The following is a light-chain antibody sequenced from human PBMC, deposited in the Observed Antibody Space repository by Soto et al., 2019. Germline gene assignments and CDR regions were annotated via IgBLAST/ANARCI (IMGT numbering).Light chain of an antibody. CDR2: GNS. CDR3: SSWDYSLNAVV. J-gene: IGLJ2*01. V-gene: IGLV1-44*01. CDR1: SNNVGSYA. Sequence: QSVLTQEASVSGTVGQKVTLSCTGNSNNVGSYAVGWYQQIPHSAPKTVMFGNSLPSGIPDRFSGSKSGSTPSLTISRLYPQVEADYYRSSWDYSLNAVVFGGGTNLTVL.